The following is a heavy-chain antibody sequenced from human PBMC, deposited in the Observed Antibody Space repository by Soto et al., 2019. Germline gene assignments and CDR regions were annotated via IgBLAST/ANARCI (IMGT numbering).Heavy chain of an antibody. Sequence: EVQLLESGGGLVQPGTSLRLSCAASGFTSSGFTFSSYGMSWVRQAPGKGLEWVSSITGSGDNTYYADSVKGRFTISRDNSKNTLFLQMNSLRAEDTAVYYCAKDRAAVAPRVRFDPWGQGTLVTVSS. CDR3: AKDRAAVAPRVRFDP. V-gene: IGHV3-23*01. CDR2: ITGSGDNT. CDR1: GFTFSSYG. D-gene: IGHD6-19*01. J-gene: IGHJ5*02.